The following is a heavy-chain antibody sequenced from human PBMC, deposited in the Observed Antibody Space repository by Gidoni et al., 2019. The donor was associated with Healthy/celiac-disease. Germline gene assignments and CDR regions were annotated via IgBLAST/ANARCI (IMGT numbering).Heavy chain of an antibody. CDR3: ARGHIRSIAVEFDY. D-gene: IGHD6-19*01. J-gene: IGHJ4*02. CDR2: IYYSGST. Sequence: QLQLQASGPGLVTPSETLSLTCTVSGCSISSSSYYWGWIRQPPGKGLELIGSIYYSGSTYYNPSLKSRVTISVDTSKKQFSLKLSSVTAADTAVYYCARGHIRSIAVEFDYWGQGTLVTVSS. V-gene: IGHV4-39*01. CDR1: GCSISSSSYY.